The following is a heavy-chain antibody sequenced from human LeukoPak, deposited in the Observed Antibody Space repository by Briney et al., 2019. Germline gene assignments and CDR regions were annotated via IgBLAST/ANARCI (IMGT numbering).Heavy chain of an antibody. Sequence: PSETLSLTCTVSGGSISSYYWSWIRQPPGKGLEWIGYIYYSGSTNYNPSLKSRVTISVDTSKNQFSLKLSSMTAADTAVYYCARDSGGHDSPYYYYGMDVWGQGTTVTVSS. J-gene: IGHJ6*02. CDR1: GGSISSYY. CDR2: IYYSGST. V-gene: IGHV4-59*01. CDR3: ARDSGGHDSPYYYYGMDV. D-gene: IGHD3-16*01.